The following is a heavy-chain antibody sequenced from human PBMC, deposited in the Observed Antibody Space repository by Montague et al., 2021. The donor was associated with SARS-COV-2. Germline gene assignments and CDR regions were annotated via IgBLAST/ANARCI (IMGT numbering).Heavy chain of an antibody. V-gene: IGHV4-39*01. J-gene: IGHJ2*01. CDR3: ARRARWQLSWFFDL. CDR2: INYSGKX. D-gene: IGHD2-15*01. Sequence: SETLSLTCTVYGGFISSGTYYWGWVRQPPEKGLEWIGTINYSGKXXYNPYLKSRVTIYVDTSKNQFSLKVTSGTAADTSVYYCARRARWQLSWFFDLWGRGTLVTVSS. CDR1: GGFISSGTYY.